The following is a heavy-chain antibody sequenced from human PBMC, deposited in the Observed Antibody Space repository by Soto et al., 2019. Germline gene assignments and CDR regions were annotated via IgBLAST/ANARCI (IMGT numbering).Heavy chain of an antibody. Sequence: EVQLLESGGGLVQPGGSLRLSCAASGFTFSSYAMSWVRQAPGKGLEWVSAISGRGGSTYYADSVKGRFTISRDNSKNTLYLQMNSLRADDTAVYYCAKEVHSRGIAVAGYFDYWGQGTLVTVSS. J-gene: IGHJ4*02. CDR1: GFTFSSYA. CDR2: ISGRGGST. V-gene: IGHV3-23*01. CDR3: AKEVHSRGIAVAGYFDY. D-gene: IGHD6-19*01.